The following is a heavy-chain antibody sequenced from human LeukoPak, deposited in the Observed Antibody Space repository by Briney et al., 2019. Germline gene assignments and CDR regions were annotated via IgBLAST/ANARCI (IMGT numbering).Heavy chain of an antibody. CDR2: IYSGGST. J-gene: IGHJ4*02. CDR3: AREGDYFDC. Sequence: PGGSLRLSCAASGFTFSSYAMSWVRQAPGKGLEWGSVIYSGGSTYYPDSVKGRFTIARDNSKNTLYLQRNSLRAEGTAVYYCAREGDYFDCWGQGTLVTVS. V-gene: IGHV3-53*01. CDR1: GFTFSSYA.